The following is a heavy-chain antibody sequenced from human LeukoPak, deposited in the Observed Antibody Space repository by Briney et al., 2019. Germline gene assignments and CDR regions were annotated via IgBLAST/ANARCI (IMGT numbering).Heavy chain of an antibody. CDR1: GFTFSSFG. J-gene: IGHJ5*02. Sequence: GRSLRLSCAASGFTFSSFGMYWVRQAPAKGLEWVAIISHDGSSEFYADSVKGRFTISRDISKNTLYPQMNSLRAEDTAVYYCARDFPWFDLWGQGTLVTVSS. CDR3: ARDFPWFDL. CDR2: ISHDGSSE. V-gene: IGHV3-30*03.